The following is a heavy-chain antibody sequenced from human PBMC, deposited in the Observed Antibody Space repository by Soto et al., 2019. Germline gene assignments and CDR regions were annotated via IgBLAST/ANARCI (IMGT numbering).Heavy chain of an antibody. CDR1: GFTFSSYS. J-gene: IGHJ6*02. Sequence: GGSLRLSCAASGFTFSSYSMNWVRQAPGKGLEWVSYISSSSSTIYYADSVKGRFTISRDNAKNSLYLQMNSLRDEDTAVYYCARDSSDPIVGATNYYYGMDVWRQGTTVTVSS. D-gene: IGHD1-26*01. CDR2: ISSSSSTI. V-gene: IGHV3-48*02. CDR3: ARDSSDPIVGATNYYYGMDV.